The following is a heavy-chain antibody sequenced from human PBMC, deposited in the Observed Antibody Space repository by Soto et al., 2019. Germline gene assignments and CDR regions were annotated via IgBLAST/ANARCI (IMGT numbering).Heavy chain of an antibody. J-gene: IGHJ6*02. CDR1: GFTFDDYA. V-gene: IGHV3-9*01. CDR3: AKDLPFRGSGSYYLRSYGMDV. CDR2: ISWNSGSI. D-gene: IGHD3-10*01. Sequence: EVQLVESGGGLVQPGRSLRLSCAASGFTFDDYAMHWVRQAPGKGLEWVSGISWNSGSIGYADSVKGRFTISRDNAKNSLYLQMNSLRAEDTALYYCAKDLPFRGSGSYYLRSYGMDVWGQGTTVTVSS.